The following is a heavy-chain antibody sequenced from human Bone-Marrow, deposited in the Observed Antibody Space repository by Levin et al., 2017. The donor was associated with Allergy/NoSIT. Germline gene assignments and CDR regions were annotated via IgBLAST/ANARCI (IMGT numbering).Heavy chain of an antibody. D-gene: IGHD3-22*01. J-gene: IGHJ4*02. CDR1: GFNFFNYG. CDR2: ISYDGGHD. V-gene: IGHV3-30*18. Sequence: GGSLRLSCAASGFNFFNYGIHWVRQAPGKGLEWVATISYDGGHDYYAESVRGRFTISRDNSQKRVYLQMNSLRVEDTAVFYCAKGTGNYYDTTGHIDYWGQGTLVTVSS. CDR3: AKGTGNYYDTTGHIDY.